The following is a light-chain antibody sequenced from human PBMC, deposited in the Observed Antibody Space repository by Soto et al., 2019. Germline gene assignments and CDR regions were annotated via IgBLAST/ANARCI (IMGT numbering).Light chain of an antibody. Sequence: QSALTQSPSASGSPGQSVTISCTGTSSDVGNYKYVSWYQQHPGKAPKLMIYEVSKRPSGVPDRFSGSKSGNTASLTVSGLQVEDEADYYCSSYAGSNLWVFSGGTQLTVL. CDR1: SSDVGNYKY. J-gene: IGLJ3*02. V-gene: IGLV2-8*01. CDR2: EVS. CDR3: SSYAGSNLWV.